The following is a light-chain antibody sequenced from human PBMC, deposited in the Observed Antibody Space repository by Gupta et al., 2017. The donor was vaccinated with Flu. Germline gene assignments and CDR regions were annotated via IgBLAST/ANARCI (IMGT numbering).Light chain of an antibody. V-gene: IGLV4-69*01. Sequence: VNPTSTLSSGNTNYVIESHQQRPGKVPLDVMRVYSDGSHSKVDGIPDRFSGSSSVPERYLIVSIRRAEDEDDYHCQTGCTAIWAFGGGTKLTVL. CDR1: SGNTNYV. CDR3: QTGCTAIWA. CDR2: VYSDGSH. J-gene: IGLJ3*02.